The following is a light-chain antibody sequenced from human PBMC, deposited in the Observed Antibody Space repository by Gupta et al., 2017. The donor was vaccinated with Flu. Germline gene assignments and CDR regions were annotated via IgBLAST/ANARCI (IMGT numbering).Light chain of an antibody. CDR3: CSQTGDDTLI. Sequence: QSALTQPASVSGSPGPSVTITCTGTNNDVRRYDYVSWYQHHPGKAPKLIIYEVINRSAGVAGRFSGSKAGTTASLTISGPEAEDEGDYYCCSQTGDDTLIFGAGTAVTVL. CDR1: NNDVRRYDY. CDR2: EVI. V-gene: IGLV2-14*01. J-gene: IGLJ1*01.